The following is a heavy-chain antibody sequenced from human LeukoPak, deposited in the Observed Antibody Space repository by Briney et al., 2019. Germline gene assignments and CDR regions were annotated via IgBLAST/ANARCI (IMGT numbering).Heavy chain of an antibody. J-gene: IGHJ1*01. V-gene: IGHV3-53*01. CDR2: FYIDGRT. CDR3: ARGDGYNFFLH. D-gene: IGHD5-24*01. CDR1: GFTVSSSY. Sequence: QAGGSLRLSCAASGFTVSSSYMSWVRQAPGRGLEWVSVFYIDGRTYYAASVRGRFTISTDNSKNTVYLQMSSLRAEDTAVYYCARGDGYNFFLHWGQGTLVTVSS.